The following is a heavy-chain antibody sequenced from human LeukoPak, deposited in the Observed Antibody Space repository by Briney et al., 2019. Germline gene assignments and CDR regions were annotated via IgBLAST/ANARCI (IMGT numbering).Heavy chain of an antibody. J-gene: IGHJ4*02. V-gene: IGHV1-69*13. Sequence: GASVKVSCKASGGTFSSYAISWVRQAPGQGLEWMGGIIPIFGTANYAQKFQGRVTITADESTSTAYMELSRLRSDDTAVYYCARSGYNWNLHFDYWGQGTLVTVSS. D-gene: IGHD1-7*01. CDR2: IIPIFGTA. CDR1: GGTFSSYA. CDR3: ARSGYNWNLHFDY.